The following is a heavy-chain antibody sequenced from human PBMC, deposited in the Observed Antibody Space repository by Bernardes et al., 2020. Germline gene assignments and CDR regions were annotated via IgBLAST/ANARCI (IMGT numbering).Heavy chain of an antibody. D-gene: IGHD6-6*01. CDR3: ARVGKQLVPEGWWFDP. CDR2: IYYSWST. J-gene: IGHJ5*02. Sequence: SETLSLTCTVSGGSISSYYWSWIRQPPGKGLEWNGYIYYSWSTNYNPSLKSRVTISVDTSMNQFSLKLSSVTAADPAVYYCARVGKQLVPEGWWFDPWGQITLVTVSS. V-gene: IGHV4-59*01. CDR1: GGSISSYY.